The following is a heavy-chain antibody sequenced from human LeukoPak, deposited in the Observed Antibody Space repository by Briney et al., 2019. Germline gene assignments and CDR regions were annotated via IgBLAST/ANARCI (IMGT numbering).Heavy chain of an antibody. J-gene: IGHJ4*02. D-gene: IGHD3-9*01. CDR3: AKDLDDILTGYSIDY. Sequence: GGSLRLSCAASGFTFSSYGMSWVRQAPGKGLEWVSAISGSGGSTYYADSVKGRFTISRDNSKNTLYLQMNSLRAEDTAVYYCAKDLDDILTGYSIDYWGQGTLVTVSS. V-gene: IGHV3-23*01. CDR2: ISGSGGST. CDR1: GFTFSSYG.